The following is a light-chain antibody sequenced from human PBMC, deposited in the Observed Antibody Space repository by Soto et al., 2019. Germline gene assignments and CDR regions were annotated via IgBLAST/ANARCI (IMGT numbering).Light chain of an antibody. CDR2: SND. V-gene: IGLV1-44*01. CDR1: SSNIGGNT. J-gene: IGLJ1*01. CDR3: AVWDDSLIRYV. Sequence: QCLLTHPRSVSWTPGQRVAISCSGSSSNIGGNTGNWYQQLPGTAPKLLIYSNDQRPSGVPDRFSGSKSGTSASLAISALQSEDEDDYYCAVWDDSLIRYVFGSGTTSPS.